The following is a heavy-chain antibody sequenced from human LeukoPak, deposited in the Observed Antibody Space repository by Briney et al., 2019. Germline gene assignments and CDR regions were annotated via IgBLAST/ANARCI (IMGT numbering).Heavy chain of an antibody. CDR1: GGTFSSYA. Sequence: SVKASCKASGGTFSSYAISWVRQAPGQGLEWMGRIIPIFGTANYAQKFQGRVTITTDESTSTAYMELSSLRSEDTAVYYCARDEGYCGGDCYSSGFDYWGQGTLVTVSS. V-gene: IGHV1-69*05. CDR2: IIPIFGTA. J-gene: IGHJ4*02. D-gene: IGHD2-21*02. CDR3: ARDEGYCGGDCYSSGFDY.